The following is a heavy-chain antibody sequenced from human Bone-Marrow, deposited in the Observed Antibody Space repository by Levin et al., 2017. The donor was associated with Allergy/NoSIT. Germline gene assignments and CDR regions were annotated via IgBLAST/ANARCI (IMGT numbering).Heavy chain of an antibody. CDR2: IGTAGDT. V-gene: IGHV3-13*01. J-gene: IGHJ6*02. Sequence: PTGGSLRLSCAASGFTFSSYDMHWVRQATGKGLEWVSAIGTAGDTYYPGSVKGRFTISRENAKNSLYLQMNSLRAGDTAVYYCARDRSYYGMDVWGQGTTVTVSS. CDR3: ARDRSYYGMDV. CDR1: GFTFSSYD.